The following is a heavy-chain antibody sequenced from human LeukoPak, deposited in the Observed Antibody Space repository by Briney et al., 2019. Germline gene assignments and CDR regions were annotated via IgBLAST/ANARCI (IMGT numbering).Heavy chain of an antibody. V-gene: IGHV3-23*01. D-gene: IGHD3-16*01. CDR1: GFTFNDFA. CDR3: AKNLGPFDV. J-gene: IGHJ3*01. Sequence: GGSLRLSCATSGFTFNDFAMTWVRQAPGKGLEWVSSIGDAGTYYADSVKGRFTISRDNSKNMLYLQLNSLRAGDTAMYYCAKNLGPFDVRGQGTMVTVSS. CDR2: IGDAGT.